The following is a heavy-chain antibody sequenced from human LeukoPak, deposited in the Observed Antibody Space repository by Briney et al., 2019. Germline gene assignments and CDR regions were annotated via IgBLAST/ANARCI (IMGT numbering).Heavy chain of an antibody. D-gene: IGHD2-21*02. CDR1: GITFSSYG. CDR2: IWYDGSKE. Sequence: GRSLRLSCVASGITFSSYGMHWVRQAPGKGLEWVAGIWYDGSKESYGDAVKGRFTISRDNAKNTVSLQMIDLRDEDSCLYYCAREGGVFCSGVDCPGLDYWGEGSLVSVSS. J-gene: IGHJ4*02. V-gene: IGHV3-33*01. CDR3: AREGGVFCSGVDCPGLDY.